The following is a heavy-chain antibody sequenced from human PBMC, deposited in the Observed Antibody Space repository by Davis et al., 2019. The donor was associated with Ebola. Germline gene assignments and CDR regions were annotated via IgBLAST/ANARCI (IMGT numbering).Heavy chain of an antibody. Sequence: PSETLSLTCTVSRGSLSNYWWGWVRQPVGSTLQWIGRINSQGSTNYNPSLWRRFSMSVDTSENRFSLRLTSLTAADTAIYYCARMSPLTCFDSWGQGTLVSVSS. CDR3: ARMSPLTCFDS. CDR2: INSQGST. CDR1: RGSLSNYW. J-gene: IGHJ5*01. V-gene: IGHV4-4*07.